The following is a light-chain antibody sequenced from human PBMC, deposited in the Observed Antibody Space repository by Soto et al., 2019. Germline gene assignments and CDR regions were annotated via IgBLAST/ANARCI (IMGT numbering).Light chain of an antibody. J-gene: IGKJ5*01. CDR3: QQYNNWPFIT. CDR1: QSVRGN. Sequence: IVMTQSPATLSVSPGERATLSCRRSQSVRGNLAWYQQKPGQSPRLLIYGASSRATAISARFSGSGSGTEFTLTISSLQSEDFAVYYCQQYNNWPFITFGQGTRLEIK. V-gene: IGKV3-15*01. CDR2: GAS.